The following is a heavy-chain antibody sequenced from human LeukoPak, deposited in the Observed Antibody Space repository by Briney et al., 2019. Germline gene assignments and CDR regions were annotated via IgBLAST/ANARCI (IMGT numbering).Heavy chain of an antibody. Sequence: SGTLSLTCTVSGGSISSDYWDWIRQPPGKGLEWIGFIYYSGSTNYNPSLKSRVSISMDMSTNQFSLKLSSVTAADTAVYYCAVRQRPGAFDIWGQGTVVTVSS. D-gene: IGHD1-14*01. V-gene: IGHV4-59*08. CDR3: AVRQRPGAFDI. J-gene: IGHJ3*02. CDR2: IYYSGST. CDR1: GGSISSDY.